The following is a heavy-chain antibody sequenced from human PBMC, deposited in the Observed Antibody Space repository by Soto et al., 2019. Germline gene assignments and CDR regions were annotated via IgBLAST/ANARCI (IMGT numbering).Heavy chain of an antibody. J-gene: IGHJ4*02. Sequence: QVQLVESGGGVVQPGRSLRLSCAASGFTFSSYGMHWVRQAPGKGLEWVAVISYDGSNKYYADSVKGRFTISRDNSKNSLYLQMNSLRAEDTAVSYCSKGAHYDGSVYWGADYWGQGTLVTVSS. V-gene: IGHV3-30*18. CDR1: GFTFSSYG. CDR2: ISYDGSNK. CDR3: SKGAHYDGSVYWGADY. D-gene: IGHD3-22*01.